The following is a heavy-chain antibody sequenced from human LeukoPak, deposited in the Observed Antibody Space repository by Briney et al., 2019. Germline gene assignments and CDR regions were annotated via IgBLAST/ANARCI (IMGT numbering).Heavy chain of an antibody. V-gene: IGHV1-58*02. D-gene: IGHD2-15*01. Sequence: SVKVSCKASGFTFTSSAMQWVRPARGQRLEWIGWIVVGSGNTNYAQKFQERVTITRDMSTSTAYMELSSLRSEDTAVYYCAAVRYCSGGSCYGVPRPFDYWGQGTLVTVSS. CDR3: AAVRYCSGGSCYGVPRPFDY. CDR2: IVVGSGNT. CDR1: GFTFTSSA. J-gene: IGHJ4*02.